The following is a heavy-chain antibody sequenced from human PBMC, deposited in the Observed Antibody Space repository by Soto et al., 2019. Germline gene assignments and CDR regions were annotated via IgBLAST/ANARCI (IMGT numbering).Heavy chain of an antibody. Sequence: SETLSPTCAVEGGSSSRYYGSWIRQPPGKRLEWLGEINHSGRTSYNPPLKRRVNISVDTSKNQFSLKPSSVPAAGTRMYYCARGKYCSSNSCYSGINRDYWGQEPLVTVS. CDR2: INHSGRT. CDR1: GGSSSRYY. V-gene: IGHV4-34*01. J-gene: IGHJ4*02. CDR3: ARGKYCSSNSCYSGINRDY. D-gene: IGHD2-2*01.